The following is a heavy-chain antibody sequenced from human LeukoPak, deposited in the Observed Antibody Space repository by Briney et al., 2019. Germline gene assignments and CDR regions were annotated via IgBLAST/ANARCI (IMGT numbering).Heavy chain of an antibody. J-gene: IGHJ4*02. CDR3: ARDVDYANPRHDY. CDR2: IRYDGSNK. CDR1: GFTFSGFG. D-gene: IGHD4/OR15-4a*01. Sequence: QSGGSLRLSCAASGFTFSGFGMHWVRQAPGKGLEWVAFIRYDGSNKFYADSVKGRFTISRDNAKNSLYVQMNSLRAEDTAVYYCARDVDYANPRHDYWGQGTLVTVSS. V-gene: IGHV3-30*02.